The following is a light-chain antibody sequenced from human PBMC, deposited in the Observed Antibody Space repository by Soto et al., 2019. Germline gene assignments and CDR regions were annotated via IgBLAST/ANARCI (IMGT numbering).Light chain of an antibody. CDR1: QIVSSNY. CDR3: QQYGSSPRT. CDR2: GAS. V-gene: IGKV3-20*01. Sequence: EIVLTQSPGTLSLSPGERATLSCRASQIVSSNYLAWYQQKPGQAPRLLIYGASSRATGIPDRFSGSGSGAGFTLTISRLEPEDFAVYYCQQYGSSPRTFGQGTKVEIK. J-gene: IGKJ1*01.